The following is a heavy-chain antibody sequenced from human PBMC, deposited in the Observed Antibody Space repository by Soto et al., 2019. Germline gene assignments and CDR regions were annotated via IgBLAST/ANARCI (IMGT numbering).Heavy chain of an antibody. J-gene: IGHJ4*02. D-gene: IGHD3-16*01. CDR3: AKILQGGGSDY. CDR1: GSTFRSYA. CDR2: IDASGAIT. V-gene: IGHV3-23*01. Sequence: EVQLLESGGGLVQPGGSLRLSCAASGSTFRSYAMTWVRQAPGKGLEWVSSIDASGAITYHGDSVKGRFTISRDNSKNTLFLQMNSLRAEDTAVYYCAKILQGGGSDYWGQGTLVTVSS.